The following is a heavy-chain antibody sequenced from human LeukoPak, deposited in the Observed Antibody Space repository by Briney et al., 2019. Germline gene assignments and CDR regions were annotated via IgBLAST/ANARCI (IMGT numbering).Heavy chain of an antibody. D-gene: IGHD3-10*01. J-gene: IGHJ5*02. Sequence: GGSLRLSCVASGFTFSSYWMTWVRQAPGKGLEWMASINQDGGEIHYVDSVKGRFTISRDNAKNSLYLQMNSLTAEDTAVHYCVRAHHPGGWFDPWGQGTLVTVSS. CDR2: INQDGGEI. CDR3: VRAHHPGGWFDP. CDR1: GFTFSSYW. V-gene: IGHV3-7*04.